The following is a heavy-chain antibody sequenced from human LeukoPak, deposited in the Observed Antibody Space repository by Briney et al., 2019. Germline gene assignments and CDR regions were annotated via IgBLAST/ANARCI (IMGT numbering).Heavy chain of an antibody. V-gene: IGHV4-4*07. J-gene: IGHJ4*02. Sequence: SETLSLTXTVSGGSISNYYWSWIRQPAGKGLEWIGRIYTSGSANYNPSLKSRVTMSVDTSKNQFSLKLSSATAADTAVYYRARGPDGSGYYPFDYWGQGTLVTVSS. D-gene: IGHD3-22*01. CDR2: IYTSGSA. CDR3: ARGPDGSGYYPFDY. CDR1: GGSISNYY.